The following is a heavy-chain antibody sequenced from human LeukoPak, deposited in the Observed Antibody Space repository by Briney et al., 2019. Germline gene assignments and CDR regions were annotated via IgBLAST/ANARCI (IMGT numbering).Heavy chain of an antibody. J-gene: IGHJ3*02. CDR1: GFTFSSYW. Sequence: GGSLRLSCAASGFTFSSYWMSWVRQAPGKGLEWVVNIKQDGSEKYYVDSVKGRFTISRDNAKNSLYLQMNSLRAEDTAVYYCARVLTWNDVSVDAFDIWGQGTMVTVSS. CDR2: IKQDGSEK. V-gene: IGHV3-7*01. CDR3: ARVLTWNDVSVDAFDI. D-gene: IGHD1-1*01.